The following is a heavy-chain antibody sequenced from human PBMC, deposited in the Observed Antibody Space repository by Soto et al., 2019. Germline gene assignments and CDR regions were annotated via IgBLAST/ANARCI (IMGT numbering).Heavy chain of an antibody. V-gene: IGHV4-39*01. Sequence: SATLPLTCPFSCGSISGSSYYWGWIRQAPGKGLEWIGSIYYIGSTYYNPSLKSRVTISVDTSKNQFSLKLSSVTAADTAVYYCARMGVRDFWSGYYLMDVWGQGTTVTVS. CDR3: ARMGVRDFWSGYYLMDV. J-gene: IGHJ6*02. D-gene: IGHD3-3*01. CDR1: CGSISGSSYY. CDR2: IYYIGST.